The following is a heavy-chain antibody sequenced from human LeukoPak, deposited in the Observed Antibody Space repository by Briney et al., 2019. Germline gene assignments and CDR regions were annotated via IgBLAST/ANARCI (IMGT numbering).Heavy chain of an antibody. CDR3: AREKPFYDSSGYYYPIALDY. V-gene: IGHV3-20*04. CDR1: GFTFDDYG. D-gene: IGHD3-22*01. J-gene: IGHJ4*02. Sequence: PGGSLRLSCAASGFTFDDYGMSWVRQAPGKGLEWVSGINWNGGSTGYADSVKGRFTIARDNAKNSLHLQMNSLRAEDTALYYCAREKPFYDSSGYYYPIALDYWGQGTLVTVSS. CDR2: INWNGGST.